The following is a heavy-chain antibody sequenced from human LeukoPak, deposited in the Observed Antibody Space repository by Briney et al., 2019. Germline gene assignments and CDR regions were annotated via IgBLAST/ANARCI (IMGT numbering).Heavy chain of an antibody. CDR2: IYNSGST. D-gene: IGHD1-26*01. V-gene: IGHV4-30-4*07. CDR1: GGSISSGGYS. J-gene: IGHJ4*02. Sequence: SETLSLTCAVSGGSISSGGYSWNWIRQPPGKGLEWIGYIYNSGSTSYNPSLKSRVTMSVDTSKNQFSLNLSSVTAADTAVYYCARRGGKLKYWGQGTLVTVSS. CDR3: ARRGGKLKY.